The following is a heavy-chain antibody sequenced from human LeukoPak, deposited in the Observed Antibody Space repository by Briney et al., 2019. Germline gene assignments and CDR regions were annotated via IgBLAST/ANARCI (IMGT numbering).Heavy chain of an antibody. CDR1: GLTFNNAL. V-gene: IGHV3-15*01. D-gene: IGHD2-15*01. CDR2: IRSRSAGGTT. J-gene: IGHJ4*02. CDR3: STGGGTHDY. Sequence: GGSLGLSCAASGLTFNNALMSWLRQAPAKGLEWVGCIRSRSAGGTTDYGAPVKGRFTISRDDSKNTLYLQMNSLKTEDTAVYYCSTGGGTHDYWGQGTLVTVSA.